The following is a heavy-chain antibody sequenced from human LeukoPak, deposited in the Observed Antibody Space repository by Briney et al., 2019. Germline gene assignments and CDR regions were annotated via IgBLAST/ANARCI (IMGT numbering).Heavy chain of an antibody. CDR1: GGSISSYY. CDR2: IYYSGST. J-gene: IGHJ4*02. V-gene: IGHV4-59*12. Sequence: SETLSLTCTVSGGSISSYYWSWIRQPPGKGLEWIGSIYYSGSTYYNPSLKSRVTISVDTSKNQFSLKLSSVTAADTAVYCCASSPSTYYDFWTNWGQGTLVTVSS. D-gene: IGHD3-3*01. CDR3: ASSPSTYYDFWTN.